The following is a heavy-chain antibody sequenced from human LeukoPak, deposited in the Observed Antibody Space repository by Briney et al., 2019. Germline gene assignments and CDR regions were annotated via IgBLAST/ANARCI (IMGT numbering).Heavy chain of an antibody. CDR2: ISYDVGKK. V-gene: IGHV3-30*18. Sequence: GGSLRLSCAASGFTFSAYSMSWVRQAPGKGLEWVAVISYDVGKKYYADSVKGRFTISRDNSKNTLYLQMNSLRAEDTAVYYCAKDDYYDTSGYRDWGQGTLVTVSS. D-gene: IGHD3-22*01. CDR1: GFTFSAYS. CDR3: AKDDYYDTSGYRD. J-gene: IGHJ4*02.